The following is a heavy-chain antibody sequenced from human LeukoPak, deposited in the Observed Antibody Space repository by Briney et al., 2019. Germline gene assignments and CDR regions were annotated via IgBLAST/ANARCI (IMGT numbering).Heavy chain of an antibody. CDR2: IWYDGRNE. CDR3: AKDHGDRGDYFDY. V-gene: IGHV3-30*02. CDR1: GLTFSSYS. Sequence: HPGGSLRLSCAASGLTFSSYSMNWVRQAPGKGLEWVAFIWYDGRNEYYADSVKGRFTISRDNSKNTLYLQMNSLRAEDTAVYYCAKDHGDRGDYFDYWGQGTLVTVSS. J-gene: IGHJ4*02. D-gene: IGHD3-10*01.